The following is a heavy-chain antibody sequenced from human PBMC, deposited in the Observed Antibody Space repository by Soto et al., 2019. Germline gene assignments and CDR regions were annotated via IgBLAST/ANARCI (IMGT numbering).Heavy chain of an antibody. CDR2: ISAYSGHT. Sequence: QVQLVQSGAEVKKPGASVTVSCKASGYTFTNYGINWVRQAPGQGLEWMGWISAYSGHTNYAQKLQDRVTMTTDTSTSTAYMELRSLRSDDTAVYYCARRPHLADNVELDYWGQGTLGTVSS. V-gene: IGHV1-18*01. CDR3: ARRPHLADNVELDY. CDR1: GYTFTNYG. J-gene: IGHJ4*02. D-gene: IGHD2-8*01.